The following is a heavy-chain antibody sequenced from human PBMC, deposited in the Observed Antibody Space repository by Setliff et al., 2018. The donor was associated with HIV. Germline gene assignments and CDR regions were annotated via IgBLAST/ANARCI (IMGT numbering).Heavy chain of an antibody. Sequence: ASVKVSCKASGYTFTSYDIHWVRQATGQGLEWMGWMNPNSGNTGYAQRFQGRVTMTRDTSVSTAYLELSNLRSEDTAVYYCARARRDSYDRGRRNHYYIDVWGKGTTVTVSS. J-gene: IGHJ6*03. CDR3: ARARRDSYDRGRRNHYYIDV. CDR2: MNPNSGNT. D-gene: IGHD3-22*01. CDR1: GYTFTSYD. V-gene: IGHV1-8*02.